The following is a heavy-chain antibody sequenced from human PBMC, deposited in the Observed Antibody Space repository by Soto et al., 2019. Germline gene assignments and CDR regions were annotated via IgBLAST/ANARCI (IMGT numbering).Heavy chain of an antibody. D-gene: IGHD6-19*01. V-gene: IGHV3-23*01. Sequence: GGSLRLSCAASGFTFSSYAMTWIRQAPGKGLEWVSAITGSGVSTYHADSVKGRFTISRDNSANTLYLQMNGLSAEDTAVYYCAKDAKTTSGWFLDSWGPGTLVTVSS. CDR3: AKDAKTTSGWFLDS. CDR1: GFTFSSYA. J-gene: IGHJ4*02. CDR2: ITGSGVST.